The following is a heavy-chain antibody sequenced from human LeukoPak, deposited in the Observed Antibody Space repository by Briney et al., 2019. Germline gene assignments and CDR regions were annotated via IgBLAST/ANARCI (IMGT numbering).Heavy chain of an antibody. V-gene: IGHV4-4*07. J-gene: IGHJ4*02. CDR3: ARGGGTIAVAIDY. CDR1: DGSISSHY. D-gene: IGHD6-19*01. Sequence: ETLSLKRNDSDGSISSHYRSWIRQPAGKGLEWIGRIYTSGSTNYNPSLKSRVTMSVDTSKNQFSLKLSSVTAADTAVYYCARGGGTIAVAIDYWGQGTLVAASS. CDR2: IYTSGST.